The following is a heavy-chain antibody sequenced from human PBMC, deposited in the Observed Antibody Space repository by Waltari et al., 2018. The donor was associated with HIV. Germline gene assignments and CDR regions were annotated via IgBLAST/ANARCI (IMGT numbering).Heavy chain of an antibody. Sequence: EVQLVESGGGLVQPGGSLRLSCAASGFTFSTYWMPWVRQAPGKGLVWVSRISSDGSSTDYGDSVKGRFTISRDNAKNTLYLQMNSLRVEDTAVFYCARGGYYYESPVMVWGQGTMVTVSS. J-gene: IGHJ3*01. CDR3: ARGGYYYESPVMV. CDR1: GFTFSTYW. V-gene: IGHV3-74*01. D-gene: IGHD3-22*01. CDR2: ISSDGSST.